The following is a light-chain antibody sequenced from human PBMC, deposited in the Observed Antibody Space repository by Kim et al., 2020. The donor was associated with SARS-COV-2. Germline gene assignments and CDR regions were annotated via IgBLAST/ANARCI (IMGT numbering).Light chain of an antibody. Sequence: QSVLTQPPSASGTPGQRVTISCSGSSSNIGSNPVNWYQQFPGTAPKLLIYTNNQWPSGVPDRFSGSKSGTSASLAISGLQSEDEAHYYCAAWDDSLNGVVFGGGTQLTVL. CDR2: TNN. J-gene: IGLJ2*01. V-gene: IGLV1-44*01. CDR3: AAWDDSLNGVV. CDR1: SSNIGSNP.